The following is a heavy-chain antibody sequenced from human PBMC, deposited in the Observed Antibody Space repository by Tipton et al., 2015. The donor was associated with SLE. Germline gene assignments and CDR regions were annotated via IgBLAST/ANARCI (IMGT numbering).Heavy chain of an antibody. D-gene: IGHD5-18*01. V-gene: IGHV5-10-1*01. CDR3: ARSGSRYSWSTGGYHFDY. CDR1: GYSFTSYW. Sequence: VQLVQSGPEVKKPGESLRISCKGSGYSFTSYWISWVRQMPGKGLEWMGRIDPSDSYTNYSPSFQGHVTISADESISTAYLQWSSLEASDTAVYYCARSGSRYSWSTGGYHFDYWGQGTLVTVSS. J-gene: IGHJ4*02. CDR2: IDPSDSYT.